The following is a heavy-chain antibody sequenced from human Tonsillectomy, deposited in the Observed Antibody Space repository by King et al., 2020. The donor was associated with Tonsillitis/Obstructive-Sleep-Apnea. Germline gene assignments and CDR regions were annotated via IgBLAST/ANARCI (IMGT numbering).Heavy chain of an antibody. J-gene: IGHJ6*03. Sequence: VQLVESGEGLVQPGGSLRLSCAASGFTFSSYAMHWVRQAPGKGLEYVSAISSNGGSTYYADSVKGRFTISRDNSKNMLYLQMGSLRAEDMAVYYCARVNRYYYYMDVWGKGTTVTVSS. D-gene: IGHD1-14*01. CDR1: GFTFSSYA. CDR3: ARVNRYYYYMDV. CDR2: ISSNGGST. V-gene: IGHV3-64*02.